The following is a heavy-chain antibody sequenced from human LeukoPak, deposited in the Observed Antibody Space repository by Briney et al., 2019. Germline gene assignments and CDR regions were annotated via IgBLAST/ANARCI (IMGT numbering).Heavy chain of an antibody. CDR1: GGSISNYY. CDR3: ARGIAAADTRPFDY. D-gene: IGHD6-13*01. J-gene: IGHJ4*02. Sequence: PSEALSLTCTVSGGSISNYYWSWIRQPAGKGLEWIGRIYASGSTDYNPSLRSQVTMSVDTSNNQFSLKLTSVTAADTAVYYCARGIAAADTRPFDYWGQGTLVTVSS. V-gene: IGHV4-4*07. CDR2: IYASGST.